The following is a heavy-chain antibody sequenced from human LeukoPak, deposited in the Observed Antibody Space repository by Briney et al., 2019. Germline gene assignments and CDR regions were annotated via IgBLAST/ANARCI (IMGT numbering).Heavy chain of an antibody. CDR2: INPNSGGT. Sequence: GASVKVSCKASGYTFTGYYMHWVRQAPGQGREWMGWINPNSGGTNYAQKFQGRVTMTRDTSISTAYMELSRLRSDDTAVYYCARYDILMKWFDPWGQGTLVTVSS. CDR1: GYTFTGYY. V-gene: IGHV1-2*02. CDR3: ARYDILMKWFDP. D-gene: IGHD3-9*01. J-gene: IGHJ5*02.